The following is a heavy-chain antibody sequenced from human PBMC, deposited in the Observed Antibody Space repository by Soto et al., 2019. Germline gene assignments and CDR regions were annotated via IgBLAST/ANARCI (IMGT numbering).Heavy chain of an antibody. D-gene: IGHD2-15*01. CDR1: GGSFSGYY. CDR3: ARKGHCSGVSCYQYYYYGMDV. V-gene: IGHV4-34*01. Sequence: SETLSLTCAVYGGSFSGYYWTWIRQPPGTGLEWIGEINHSGSTNYNPSLKSRVTISVDTSKNQFSLKLTSVTAEDTAVYYCARKGHCSGVSCYQYYYYGMDVWGQGTTVTVSS. CDR2: INHSGST. J-gene: IGHJ6*02.